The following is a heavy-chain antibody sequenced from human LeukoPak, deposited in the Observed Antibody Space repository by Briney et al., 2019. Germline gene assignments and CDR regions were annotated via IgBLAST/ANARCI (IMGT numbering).Heavy chain of an antibody. J-gene: IGHJ4*02. CDR1: GDSISGYY. V-gene: IGHV4-59*01. D-gene: IGHD3-10*01. CDR3: ARGGTYGFY. Sequence: SEILSLTCTVSGDSISGYYWSWIRQPPGKGLEWIGNIYYSGSTNYNPPLKSRVTMSVDMSKNQFSLNLSSVTAADTAVYYCARGGTYGFYWGQGTLVTVPS. CDR2: IYYSGST.